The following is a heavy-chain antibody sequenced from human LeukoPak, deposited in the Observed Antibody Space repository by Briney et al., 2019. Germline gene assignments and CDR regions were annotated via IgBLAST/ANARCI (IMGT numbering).Heavy chain of an antibody. V-gene: IGHV1-46*01. J-gene: IGHJ4*02. Sequence: ASVKVSCKASGYTFTNYDLHWVRQAPGQGLEWMGIINPSDGSTTYAEKFQGRVTMTSDTSTSTIYMELSSLRSEGTAMFYCARVGSTVGSTHNQLEYWGQGTLVTVSS. CDR3: ARVGSTVGSTHNQLEY. CDR2: INPSDGST. CDR1: GYTFTNYD. D-gene: IGHD1-26*01.